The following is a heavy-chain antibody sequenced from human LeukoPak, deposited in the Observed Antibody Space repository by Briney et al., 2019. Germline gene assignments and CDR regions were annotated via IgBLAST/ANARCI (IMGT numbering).Heavy chain of an antibody. Sequence: GGPLRLSCAASGFTVSRKYMNWVRQAPGKGLEWVSVIYTDGSTYYADSVRARFSISRDDSKNTLSLQMNSLRAEDTAVYYCAIGHYRNIPGWGQGTLVTVSS. CDR3: AIGHYRNIPG. J-gene: IGHJ4*02. CDR2: IYTDGST. D-gene: IGHD1/OR15-1a*01. V-gene: IGHV3-66*01. CDR1: GFTVSRKY.